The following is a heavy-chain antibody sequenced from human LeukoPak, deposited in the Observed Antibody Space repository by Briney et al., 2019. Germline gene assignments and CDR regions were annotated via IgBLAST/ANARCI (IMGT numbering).Heavy chain of an antibody. CDR1: GFTFSSYD. J-gene: IGHJ4*02. V-gene: IGHV3-13*05. CDR2: IGTAGDP. D-gene: IGHD3-22*01. Sequence: GGSLRLSCAASGFTFSSYDMHWVRQATGKGLEWVSAIGTAGDPYYPGSVKGRFTISRENAKNSLYLQMNSLRAGDTAVYYCARGVYDSSGYYSYLDYWGQGTLVTVSS. CDR3: ARGVYDSSGYYSYLDY.